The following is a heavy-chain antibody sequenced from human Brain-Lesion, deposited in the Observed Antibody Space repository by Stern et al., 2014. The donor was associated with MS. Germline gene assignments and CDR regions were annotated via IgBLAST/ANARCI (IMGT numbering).Heavy chain of an antibody. CDR3: ARHQLGYGYAYLRY. J-gene: IGHJ4*02. CDR1: GDSLSSSTFY. CDR2: VYYSGNT. D-gene: IGHD5-18*01. Sequence: QVQLQESGPGLVKPSDTLSLTCSVSGDSLSSSTFYWGWLRQPPGKGPEWIGSVYYSGNTYYHPSLKSRVTISVATPKTHFSRRLPPGTAADTAVYYCARHQLGYGYAYLRYWGQGTLVTVSS. V-gene: IGHV4-39*01.